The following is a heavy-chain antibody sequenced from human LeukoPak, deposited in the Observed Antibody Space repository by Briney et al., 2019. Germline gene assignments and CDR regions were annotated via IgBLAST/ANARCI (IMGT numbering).Heavy chain of an antibody. J-gene: IGHJ6*02. V-gene: IGHV1-69*13. Sequence: SVKVSCKASGGTFSSYAISWVRQAPGQGLEWMGGIIPIFGTANYAQKFQGRVTITEDESTSTAYMELSSLRSEDTAVYYCARDGRNYDILTGYYYYYYYGMDVWGQGTTVTVSS. CDR1: GGTFSSYA. CDR2: IIPIFGTA. CDR3: ARDGRNYDILTGYYYYYYYGMDV. D-gene: IGHD3-9*01.